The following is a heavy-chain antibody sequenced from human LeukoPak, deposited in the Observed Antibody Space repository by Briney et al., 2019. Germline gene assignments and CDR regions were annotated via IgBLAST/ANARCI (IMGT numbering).Heavy chain of an antibody. Sequence: GGSLRLSCTASGFIFKKYWMNWVRQVPGKGLECLANIKEDGSETYYADSVKGRFTISRDNPKNLLFLQINSLRVEDTAVYYCARETPRRGETRDGYRWGQGTVVTVSS. CDR1: GFIFKKYW. V-gene: IGHV3-7*01. J-gene: IGHJ4*02. CDR3: ARETPRRGETRDGYR. D-gene: IGHD5-24*01. CDR2: IKEDGSET.